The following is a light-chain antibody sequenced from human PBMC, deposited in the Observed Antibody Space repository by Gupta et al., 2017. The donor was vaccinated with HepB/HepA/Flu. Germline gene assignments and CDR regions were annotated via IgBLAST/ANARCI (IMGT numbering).Light chain of an antibody. CDR3: QQYFNTLFT. Sequence: DIVMTPSPDSLAVSPGERATTNCKSSQSVLYSSNNKNYLAWYQQKPGQPPKLPIYWASTRESGVPDRFSGSGSGTDFTLTISSLQAEDVAVYFCQQYFNTLFTFGPGTKVEIK. V-gene: IGKV4-1*01. CDR2: WAS. J-gene: IGKJ3*01. CDR1: QSVLYSSNNKNY.